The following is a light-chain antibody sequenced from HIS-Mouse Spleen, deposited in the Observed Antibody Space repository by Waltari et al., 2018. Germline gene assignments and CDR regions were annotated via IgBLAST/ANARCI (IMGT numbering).Light chain of an antibody. V-gene: IGLV2-11*01. CDR2: DVS. Sequence: QSALTQPRSVSGSPGQSVTISCTGTSSDVVGYHYVSWYQQHPGKAPKLMIYDVSKRPSGVPDRFSGSKSGNTASLTISGLQAEDEADYYCCSYAGSYTFEVVFGGGTKLTVL. CDR3: CSYAGSYTFEVV. CDR1: SSDVVGYHY. J-gene: IGLJ2*01.